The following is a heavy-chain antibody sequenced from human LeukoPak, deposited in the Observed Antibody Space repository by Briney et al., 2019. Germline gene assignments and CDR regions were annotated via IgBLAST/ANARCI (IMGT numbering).Heavy chain of an antibody. CDR3: ARGGYYYYGMDV. CDR2: INHSGST. J-gene: IGHJ6*02. V-gene: IGHV4-34*01. CDR1: GGSFSGYY. Sequence: SETLSLTCAVYGGSFSGYYWSWIRQPPGKGLEWIGEINHSGSTNYNPSLKSRVTISVDASKNQFSLKLSSVTAADTAVYYCARGGYYYYGMDVWGQGTTVTVSS.